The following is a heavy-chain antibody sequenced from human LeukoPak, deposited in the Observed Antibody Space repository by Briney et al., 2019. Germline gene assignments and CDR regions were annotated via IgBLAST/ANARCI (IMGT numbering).Heavy chain of an antibody. CDR3: ARQPWNMGAYYFDY. J-gene: IGHJ4*02. CDR1: GGSISSDY. V-gene: IGHV4-59*08. CDR2: IYISGNT. Sequence: PSETLSLTCTVSGGSISSDYWSWIRQPPGKGLEWIGYIYISGNTNYNPSLKSRVTISIDTSKNQFSLRLTSVTAADTAMYYCARQPWNMGAYYFDYWGQGTVVTVSS. D-gene: IGHD1-26*01.